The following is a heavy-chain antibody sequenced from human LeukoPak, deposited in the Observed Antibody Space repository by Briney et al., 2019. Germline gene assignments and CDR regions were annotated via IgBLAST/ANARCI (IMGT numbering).Heavy chain of an antibody. D-gene: IGHD6-13*01. CDR2: IIPIFGTA. CDR1: GGAFSSYA. CDR3: AAGGPEGLIAAARYYYYYGMDV. Sequence: GASVKVSCKASGGAFSSYAISWVRQAPGQGLEWTGGIIPIFGTANYAQKFQGRVTITADESTSTAHMELSSLRSEDTAVYYCAAGGPEGLIAAARYYYYYGMDVWGKGTTVTVSS. J-gene: IGHJ6*04. V-gene: IGHV1-69*13.